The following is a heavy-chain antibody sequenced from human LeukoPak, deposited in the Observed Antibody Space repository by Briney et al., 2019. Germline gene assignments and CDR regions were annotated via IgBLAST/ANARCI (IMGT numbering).Heavy chain of an antibody. V-gene: IGHV3-21*01. CDR3: ARAPYYYDSSGYYYYYYMDV. J-gene: IGHJ6*03. Sequence: GGSLRLSCAASGFTFSSYSMNWVRQAPGKGLEWVSSISSSSSYIYYADSVKGRFTISRDNAKNSLYLQMNSLRAEDTAVYYCARAPYYYDSSGYYYYYYMDVWGKGTTVTVSS. D-gene: IGHD3-22*01. CDR2: ISSSSSYI. CDR1: GFTFSSYS.